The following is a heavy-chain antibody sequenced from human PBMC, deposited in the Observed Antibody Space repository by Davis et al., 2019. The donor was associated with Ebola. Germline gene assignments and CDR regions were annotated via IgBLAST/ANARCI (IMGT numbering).Heavy chain of an antibody. J-gene: IGHJ4*02. D-gene: IGHD2/OR15-2a*01. CDR2: IYYSGAT. Sequence: PSEPLSPTCTVPGGPMSSYFWSWTRQPPGKGLEWICYIYYSGATNYNPSLNSRVTMSVDTSRNQFSLNLTSVTAADTAVYYCARDLLYDYWGQGTLVTVSS. V-gene: IGHV4-59*01. CDR3: ARDLLYDY. CDR1: GGPMSSYF.